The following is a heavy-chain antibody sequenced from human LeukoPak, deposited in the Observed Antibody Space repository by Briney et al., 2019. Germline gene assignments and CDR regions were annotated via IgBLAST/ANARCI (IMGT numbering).Heavy chain of an antibody. CDR2: INHSGST. J-gene: IGHJ6*02. CDR3: ARVKYYDYVWGSYRPSYYYYGMDV. D-gene: IGHD3-16*02. V-gene: IGHV4-34*01. CDR1: GGSFSGYY. Sequence: PSETLSLTCAVYGGSFSGYYWSWIRQPPGKGLEWIGEINHSGSTNYNPSLKSRVTISVDTSKNQFSLKLSSVTAADTAVYYCARVKYYDYVWGSYRPSYYYYGMDVWGQGTTVTVS.